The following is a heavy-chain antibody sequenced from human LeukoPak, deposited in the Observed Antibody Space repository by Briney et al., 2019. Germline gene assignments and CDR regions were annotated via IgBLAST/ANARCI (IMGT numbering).Heavy chain of an antibody. V-gene: IGHV1-69*04. D-gene: IGHD6-13*01. CDR3: ARGEAAAAPNWFDP. Sequence: GASVKVSCKASGGTFSSYAISWVRQAPGQGLEWMGRIIPILGIANYAQKFQGRVTITADKSTSTAYMELSSLRSEDTAVYYCARGEAAAAPNWFDPWGQGTLVTVSS. CDR2: IIPILGIA. J-gene: IGHJ5*02. CDR1: GGTFSSYA.